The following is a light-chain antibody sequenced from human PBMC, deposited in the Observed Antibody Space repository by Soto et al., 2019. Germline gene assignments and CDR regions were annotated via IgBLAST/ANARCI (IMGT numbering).Light chain of an antibody. CDR3: QQSYSTPRT. J-gene: IGKJ1*01. V-gene: IGKV1-39*01. CDR2: AAS. CDR1: QSISSY. Sequence: DIQMTQSPSSLSASVGDRVTISFRASQSISSYLNWYQQKPGKAPKLLIYAASSFQSGVPSRFSGSGSGTDFTLTISSLQPEDFATYYCQQSYSTPRTFGQGTKVDI.